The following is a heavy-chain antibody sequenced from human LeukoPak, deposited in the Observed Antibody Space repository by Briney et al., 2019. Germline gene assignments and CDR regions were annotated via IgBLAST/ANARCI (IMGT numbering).Heavy chain of an antibody. CDR3: ARGLPVRGNVDYFYY. Sequence: SETLSLTCAVYGGSFRGYFWTWIRQPPGKGLEWIGEINHSGSTNYNPSLKSRVTISVDTSKGQFSLKLSAVTAADTAVYYCARGLPVRGNVDYFYYWGQGTLVTVSS. CDR1: GGSFRGYF. V-gene: IGHV4-34*01. D-gene: IGHD2-2*01. J-gene: IGHJ4*02. CDR2: INHSGST.